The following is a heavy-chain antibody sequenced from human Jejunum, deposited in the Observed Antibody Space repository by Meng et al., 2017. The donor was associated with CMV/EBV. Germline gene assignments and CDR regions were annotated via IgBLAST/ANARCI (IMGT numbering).Heavy chain of an antibody. CDR1: GGSLIGTNW. CDR2: IFHSGAS. D-gene: IGHD3-16*01. Sequence: LSLTCVVSGGSLIGTNWWNWVRQPPGGGLEWIGEIFHSGASNYNPPLKSRATISIDNSKNQFSLRLTSVTVADTAVYFCADPPAGLWGQGVLVTVSS. CDR3: ADPPAGL. V-gene: IGHV4-4*01. J-gene: IGHJ4*02.